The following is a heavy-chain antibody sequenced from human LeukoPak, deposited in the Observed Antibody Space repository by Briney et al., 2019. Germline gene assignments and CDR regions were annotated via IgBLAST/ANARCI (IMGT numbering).Heavy chain of an antibody. CDR3: ARVGGLNDFWSDYSSY. J-gene: IGHJ4*02. V-gene: IGHV1-2*02. CDR1: GYTFTGYY. CDR2: INPNTGGT. D-gene: IGHD3-3*01. Sequence: ASVKVSCKASGYTFTGYYIHWVRQAPGQGLEFMGWINPNTGGTNYAQKFQGRATMTRDTSISTAFMELTRLRSDDTAVYYCARVGGLNDFWSDYSSYWGQGTLVTVSS.